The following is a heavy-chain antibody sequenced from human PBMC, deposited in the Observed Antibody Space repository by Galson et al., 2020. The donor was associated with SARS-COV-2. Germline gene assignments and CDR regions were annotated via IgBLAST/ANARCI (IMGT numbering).Heavy chain of an antibody. CDR1: GFTFDNYA. J-gene: IGHJ4*02. V-gene: IGHV3-23*01. CDR2: ISGSGLTT. D-gene: IGHD2-15*01. CDR3: AKNRGSYCSVGSCFFDF. Sequence: GESLKISCGASGFTFDNYAMTWVRQAPGKGLEWVSYISGSGLTTSYADSVKGRFTISRDNSKNTVYLQMSMLRVEDTAVYYCAKNRGSYCSVGSCFFDFWGQGTLVTVSS.